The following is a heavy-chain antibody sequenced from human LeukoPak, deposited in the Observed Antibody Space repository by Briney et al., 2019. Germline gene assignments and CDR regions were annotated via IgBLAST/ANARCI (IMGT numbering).Heavy chain of an antibody. Sequence: SETLSLTCTVSGGSISSGASDWGWIRQHPKRGLEWVGYINHSGGTYYNPSLGSRVTMSVDTSKNQFSLKLSSVTAADSAVYYCARAARQGFTMIVVPFFYFDLWGRGTLVTVSS. D-gene: IGHD3-22*01. CDR3: ARAARQGFTMIVVPFFYFDL. CDR1: GGSISSGASD. V-gene: IGHV4-31*03. CDR2: INHSGGT. J-gene: IGHJ2*01.